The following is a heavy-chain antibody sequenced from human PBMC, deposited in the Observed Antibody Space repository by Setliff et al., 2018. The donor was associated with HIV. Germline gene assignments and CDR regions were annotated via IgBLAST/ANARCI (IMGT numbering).Heavy chain of an antibody. CDR2: IYYTGST. CDR3: ARHPYVKDAFDI. J-gene: IGHJ3*02. V-gene: IGHV4-31*03. D-gene: IGHD2-21*01. CDR1: RGSISSGGYY. Sequence: SETLSLTCTVSRGSISSGGYYWSWIRQHPGKGLEWIGCIYYTGSTYYYPSLKSRVTISVDTSKNQFSLKLSSVTAADTAVYFCARHPYVKDAFDIWGQGTRVTVSS.